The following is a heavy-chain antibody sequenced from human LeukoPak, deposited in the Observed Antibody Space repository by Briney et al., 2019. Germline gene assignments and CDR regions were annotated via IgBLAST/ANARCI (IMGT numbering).Heavy chain of an antibody. CDR2: VYHTGST. CDR3: ARDVSDFRSFSKYYYMDV. J-gene: IGHJ6*03. D-gene: IGHD3-3*01. V-gene: IGHV4-38-2*02. Sequence: SETLSLTCTVSGYSISSNYYWGWIRQPPGKGLEWIGSVYHTGSTYYNPSLKSRVTISIDTSKNQFSLKLSSVTAPDTAVYYCARDVSDFRSFSKYYYMDVWGKGTTVTVSS. CDR1: GYSISSNYY.